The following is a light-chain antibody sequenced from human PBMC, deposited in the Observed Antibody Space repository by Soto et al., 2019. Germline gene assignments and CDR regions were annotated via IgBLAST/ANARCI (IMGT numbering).Light chain of an antibody. V-gene: IGKV1-5*03. J-gene: IGKJ1*01. CDR3: QHYNSWPRTWT. Sequence: DIQMTKSPSTLSGSVGDRVTITCRASQTISSWLAWYQQKPGKAPKLLIYKASTLKSGVPSRFSGSGSGTDFTLTISRLEPEDFAVYYCQHYNSWPRTWTFGQGTKVDIK. CDR2: KAS. CDR1: QTISSW.